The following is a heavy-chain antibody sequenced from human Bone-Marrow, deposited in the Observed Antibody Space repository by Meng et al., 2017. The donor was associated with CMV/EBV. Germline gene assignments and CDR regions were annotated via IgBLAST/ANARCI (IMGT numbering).Heavy chain of an antibody. CDR2: INPTGGDT. J-gene: IGHJ4*02. D-gene: IGHD3-3*01. CDR1: TFTSYY. V-gene: IGHV1-46*01. Sequence: TFTSYYIHWVRQAPGQGLEWKGVINPTGGDTSYAQKFQGRVTMTSDTSTSTVYMELSSLRSEDTAVYYCARDLLDITLFAAGGDYFDYWGQGTLVTVSS. CDR3: ARDLLDITLFAAGGDYFDY.